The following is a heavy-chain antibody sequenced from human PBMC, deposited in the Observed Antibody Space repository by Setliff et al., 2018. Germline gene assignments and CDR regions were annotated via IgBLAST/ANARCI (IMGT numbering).Heavy chain of an antibody. CDR2: IIPIFGTP. Sequence: GASVKVSCKASGGMSGTYSISWVRQAPGQGLEWIGAIIPIFGTPNYAQNFQDRVTITADISTTTVFMEMSSLRSDDTAVYYCARDGAYCSGGSGYSFDYWGPGTPVTVSS. J-gene: IGHJ4*02. V-gene: IGHV1-69*06. CDR3: ARDGAYCSGGSGYSFDY. CDR1: GGMSGTYS. D-gene: IGHD2-15*01.